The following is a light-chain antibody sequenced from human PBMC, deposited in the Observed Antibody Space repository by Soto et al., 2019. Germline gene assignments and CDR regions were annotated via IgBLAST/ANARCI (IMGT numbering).Light chain of an antibody. Sequence: QSALTQPASVSGSPGQSITISCTGTSSDIGTYDYVSWYQQHPGKAPKLMIYEVSNRPSGVSNRFSGSNSGNTASLTISGLQAADEADYYCSSYKNINNLIFGGGTQLTVL. CDR3: SSYKNINNLI. J-gene: IGLJ2*01. V-gene: IGLV2-14*01. CDR2: EVS. CDR1: SSDIGTYDY.